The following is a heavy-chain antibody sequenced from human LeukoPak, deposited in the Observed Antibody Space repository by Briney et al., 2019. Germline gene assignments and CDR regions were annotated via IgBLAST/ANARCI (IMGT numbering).Heavy chain of an antibody. CDR1: GFTFSSYW. CDR3: ARHGDGRATYSGYVFRFEP. CDR2: IKQDGSEK. D-gene: IGHD5-12*01. J-gene: IGHJ5*02. V-gene: IGHV3-7*01. Sequence: GGSLRLSCAASGFTFSSYWMSWVRQAPGKGLEGVANIKQDGSEKYYVDSVKGRFTISRDNAKNSLYLQMNSLRAEDTAVYYCARHGDGRATYSGYVFRFEPWGQGTLVTVSS.